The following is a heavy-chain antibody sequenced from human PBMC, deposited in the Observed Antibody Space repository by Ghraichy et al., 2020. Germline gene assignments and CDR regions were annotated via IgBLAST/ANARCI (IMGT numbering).Heavy chain of an antibody. CDR1: GFTFSNYA. J-gene: IGHJ6*03. Sequence: GGSLRLSCAASGFTFSNYAMGWVRQAPGKGLEWVSTIGGSGDGTYYADSVKGRFAISRDNSRDTLYLQMNSLRAEDTAVYYCGTTDYYYYYLDVWGEGTTVTVFS. V-gene: IGHV3-23*01. CDR3: GTTDYYYYYLDV. D-gene: IGHD1-7*01. CDR2: IGGSGDGT.